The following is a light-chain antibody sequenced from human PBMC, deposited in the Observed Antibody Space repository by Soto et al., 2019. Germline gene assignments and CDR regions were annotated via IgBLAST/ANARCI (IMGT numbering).Light chain of an antibody. J-gene: IGKJ3*01. CDR2: DAS. CDR3: QQRSNWPPEVT. V-gene: IGKV3-11*01. Sequence: EIVLTQSPDTLSLSPGERATLSCRASQSVRSSLAWYQQKPGQAPRLLIYDASNRATGIPARFSGRESGTDFTLNTSSLEPEDFAVYYCQQRSNWPPEVTFGPGAKVDIK. CDR1: QSVRSS.